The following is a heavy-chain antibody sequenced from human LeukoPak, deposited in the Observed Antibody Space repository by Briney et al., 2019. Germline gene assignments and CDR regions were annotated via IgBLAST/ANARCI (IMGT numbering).Heavy chain of an antibody. CDR1: GGTFSSYA. J-gene: IGHJ6*02. V-gene: IGHV1-69*13. CDR2: IIPIFGTA. D-gene: IGHD2-2*01. Sequence: SVKVSCTASGGTFSSYAISWVRQAPGQGLEWMGGIIPIFGTANYAQKFQGRVTITADESTSTAYMELSSLRSEDTAVYYCARDDPQVPAARYYYGMDVWGQGTTVTVPS. CDR3: ARDDPQVPAARYYYGMDV.